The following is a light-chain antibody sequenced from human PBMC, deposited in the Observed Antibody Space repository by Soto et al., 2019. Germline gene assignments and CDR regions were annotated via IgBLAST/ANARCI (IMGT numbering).Light chain of an antibody. Sequence: EIVLTQSPGTLSLSPGDRATVSCRASQRVMRYLAWYQQKPGQAPRLLIYDASYRATDTPARFSGSGSGTDFTLTISRLEPEDFAVYYCQQYGSSPRTFGQGTRLEIK. V-gene: IGKV3-20*01. CDR3: QQYGSSPRT. CDR2: DAS. CDR1: QRVMRY. J-gene: IGKJ5*01.